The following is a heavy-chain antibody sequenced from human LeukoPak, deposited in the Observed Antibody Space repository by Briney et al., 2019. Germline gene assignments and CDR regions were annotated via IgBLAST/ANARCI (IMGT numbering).Heavy chain of an antibody. J-gene: IGHJ4*02. CDR3: AREVRDGYLSKSLYYFDY. CDR2: ISSSSSYI. D-gene: IGHD5-24*01. V-gene: IGHV3-21*01. Sequence: GGSLRLSCAASGFTFSSYSMNWVRQAPGKGLEWVSSISSSSSYIYYADSVKGRFTISRDNAKNSLYLQMNSLRAEDTAVYYCAREVRDGYLSKSLYYFDYWGQGTLVTVSS. CDR1: GFTFSSYS.